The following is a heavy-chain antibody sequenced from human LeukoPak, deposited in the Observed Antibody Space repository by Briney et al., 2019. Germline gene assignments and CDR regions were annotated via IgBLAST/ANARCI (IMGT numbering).Heavy chain of an antibody. J-gene: IGHJ5*02. D-gene: IGHD5-24*01. CDR1: GFTFDDYA. Sequence: SLRLSCAASGFTFDDYAMHWVRQAPGKGLEWVSGISWNSGSIGYADSVKGRFTISRDNAKNSLYLQMNSLRAEDTALYYCAKDIGRWLQTNWFDPWGQGALVTVSS. V-gene: IGHV3-9*01. CDR3: AKDIGRWLQTNWFDP. CDR2: ISWNSGSI.